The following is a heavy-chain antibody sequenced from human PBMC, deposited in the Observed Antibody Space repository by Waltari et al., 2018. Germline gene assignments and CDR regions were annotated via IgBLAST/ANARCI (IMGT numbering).Heavy chain of an antibody. CDR3: ARASITIFGVVIIAQEGFDY. J-gene: IGHJ4*02. CDR2: IIPIFGTA. D-gene: IGHD3-3*01. V-gene: IGHV1-69*12. Sequence: QVQLVQSGAEVKKPGSSVKVSCKASGGTFSSYAISWVRQAPGHGLEWMGGIIPIFGTANYAQKFQGRVTITADESTSTAYMELSSLRSEDTAVYYCARASITIFGVVIIAQEGFDYWGQGTLVTVSS. CDR1: GGTFSSYA.